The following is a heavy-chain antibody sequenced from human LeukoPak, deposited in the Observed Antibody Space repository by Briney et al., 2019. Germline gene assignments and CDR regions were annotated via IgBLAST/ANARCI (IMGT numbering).Heavy chain of an antibody. D-gene: IGHD1-7*01. CDR1: GYTFTGYY. CDR2: INPNSGGT. V-gene: IGHV1-2*02. Sequence: ASVKVSCKASGYTFTGYYMHWVRQAPGQGLEWMGWINPNSGGTNYAQKFQGRVTMTRDTSISTAYMELSRLRSDDTAVYYCAAETGTTSYYYYMDVWGKGTTVTVSS. CDR3: AAETGTTSYYYYMDV. J-gene: IGHJ6*03.